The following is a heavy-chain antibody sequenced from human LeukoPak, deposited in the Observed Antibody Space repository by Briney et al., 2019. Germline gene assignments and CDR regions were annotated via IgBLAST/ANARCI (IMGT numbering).Heavy chain of an antibody. CDR1: GFTFSSYS. D-gene: IGHD2-8*01. V-gene: IGHV3-30*02. CDR2: IRYDGSNK. J-gene: IGHJ4*02. Sequence: GGSLRLSCAASGFTFSSYSMNWVRQAPGKGLEWVAFIRYDGSNKNYADSVKGRFTISRDNSKNTLYLQMNSLRAEDTAVYYCAKDQIVLMVYEPYYFGSWGQGTLVTVSS. CDR3: AKDQIVLMVYEPYYFGS.